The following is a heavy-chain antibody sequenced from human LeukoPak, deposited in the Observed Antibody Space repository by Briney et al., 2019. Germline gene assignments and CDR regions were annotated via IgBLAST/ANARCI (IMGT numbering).Heavy chain of an antibody. CDR3: AREGVTKYYFDY. J-gene: IGHJ4*02. CDR2: ISYSGSI. CDR1: GGSISSRPYY. D-gene: IGHD4-11*01. V-gene: IGHV4-39*07. Sequence: PSETLSLTCTVSGGSISSRPYYWGWVRQPPRKGLEWIGSISYSGSIHYNPSLKGRVTISVDTSKNHFSLKLSSLTAADTAVYYCAREGVTKYYFDYWGQGTLVTVSS.